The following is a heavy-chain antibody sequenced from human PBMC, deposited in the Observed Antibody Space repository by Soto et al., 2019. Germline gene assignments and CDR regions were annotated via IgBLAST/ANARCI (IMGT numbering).Heavy chain of an antibody. Sequence: QVQLQESGPGLVKPSGTLSLTCVVSGSSVSNSNWWTWVRQPPGKGLEWIGEIYHTGDTNYNPSLVSRVTLSIDASRTQSSLRLGSVTAADTAVYFCARNGIYYYYMDVWGRGTTVTVSS. D-gene: IGHD1-1*01. J-gene: IGHJ6*03. V-gene: IGHV4-4*02. CDR3: ARNGIYYYYMDV. CDR2: IYHTGDT. CDR1: GSSVSNSNW.